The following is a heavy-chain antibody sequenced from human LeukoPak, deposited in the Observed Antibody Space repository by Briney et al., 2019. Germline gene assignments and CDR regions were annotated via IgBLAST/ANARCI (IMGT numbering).Heavy chain of an antibody. CDR1: GYTFTSYY. D-gene: IGHD3-9*01. CDR3: ARSGMDYDILTGWTDYYYYMDV. J-gene: IGHJ6*03. CDR2: IIPIFGTA. Sequence: SVKVSCKASGYTFTSYYMHWVRQAPGQGLEWMGGIIPIFGTANYAQKFQGRVTITADKSTSTAYMELSSLRSEDTAVYYCARSGMDYDILTGWTDYYYYMDVWGKGTTVTVSS. V-gene: IGHV1-69*06.